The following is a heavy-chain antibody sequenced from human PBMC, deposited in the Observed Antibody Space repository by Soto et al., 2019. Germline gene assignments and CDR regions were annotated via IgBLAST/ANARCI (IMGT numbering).Heavy chain of an antibody. CDR1: GGTFSSYA. J-gene: IGHJ6*02. CDR2: IIPISGTA. V-gene: IGHV1-69*01. Sequence: QVQLVQSGAEVKKPGSSVKVSCKASGGTFSSYAISWVRQAPGQGLEWMGGIIPISGTAKYAQKFQGRVTITADEYTSTAYMELSSLRSEDTAVYYCASSQGSSTSLEIYYYYYYGMDVWGQGTTVTVSS. CDR3: ASSQGSSTSLEIYYYYYYGMDV. D-gene: IGHD2-2*01.